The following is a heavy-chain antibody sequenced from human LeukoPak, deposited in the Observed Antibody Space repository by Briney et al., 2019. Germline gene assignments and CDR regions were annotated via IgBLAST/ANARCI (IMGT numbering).Heavy chain of an antibody. CDR2: INPNSGGT. V-gene: IGHV1-2*02. CDR1: GYTFTGYY. J-gene: IGHJ4*02. CDR3: ARVEWELLRASDY. Sequence: ASVKVSCKASGYTFTGYYMHWVRQAPGQGLEWMGWINPNSGGTNYAQKFQGRVTMTRDTSISTAYMELSRLRSDDTAVYYCARVEWELLRASDYWGQGTLVTVSS. D-gene: IGHD1-26*01.